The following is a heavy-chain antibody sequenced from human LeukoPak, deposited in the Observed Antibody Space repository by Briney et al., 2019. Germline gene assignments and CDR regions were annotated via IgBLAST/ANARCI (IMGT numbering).Heavy chain of an antibody. CDR1: GYTFTGYY. J-gene: IGHJ4*02. CDR2: ISPNSGGT. Sequence: ASVKVSCKASGYTFTGYYMHWVRQAPGQGLEWMGWISPNSGGTNYAQKFQGRVTMTRDTSISTAYMELSRLRSDDTAVYYCARVGHDYGGDFDYWGQGTLVTVSS. CDR3: ARVGHDYGGDFDY. V-gene: IGHV1-2*02. D-gene: IGHD4-17*01.